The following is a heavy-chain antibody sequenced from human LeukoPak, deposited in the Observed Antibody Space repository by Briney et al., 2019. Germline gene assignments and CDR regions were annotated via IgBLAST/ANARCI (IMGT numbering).Heavy chain of an antibody. CDR3: ARGYSSSWAYFDY. D-gene: IGHD6-13*01. Sequence: SETLSPTCTVSGGSISSYYWSWIRQPPGKGLEWIGYIYYSGSTNYNPSLKSRVTISVDTSKNQFSLKLSSVTAADTAVYYCARGYSSSWAYFDYWGQGTLVTVSS. J-gene: IGHJ4*02. CDR1: GGSISSYY. CDR2: IYYSGST. V-gene: IGHV4-59*01.